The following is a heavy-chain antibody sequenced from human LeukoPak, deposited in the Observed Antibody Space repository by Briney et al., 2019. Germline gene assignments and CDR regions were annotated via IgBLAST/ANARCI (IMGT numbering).Heavy chain of an antibody. CDR1: GGSFSGYY. J-gene: IGHJ5*02. V-gene: IGHV4-34*01. D-gene: IGHD1-26*01. CDR2: INHSGST. Sequence: SETLSLTCAVYGGSFSGYYWSWIRQPPGKGLEWIGEINHSGSTNYNPSLKSRVTISVDTSKNQFSLKLSSVTAADTAVYYCARGNLGAYMQSYYRRSGNWFDPWGQGTLVTVSS. CDR3: ARGNLGAYMQSYYRRSGNWFDP.